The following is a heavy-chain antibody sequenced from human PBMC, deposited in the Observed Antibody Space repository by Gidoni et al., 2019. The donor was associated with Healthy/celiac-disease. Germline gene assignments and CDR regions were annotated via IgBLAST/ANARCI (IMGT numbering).Heavy chain of an antibody. Sequence: QVQLVQSGAEVKTPGASVKVSCMPSGYTFTSYSLHWVRQAPGQGLEWMGIINPRGGSTSYAQKFQGRVTRTRDTSTSTVYMELSSLRSEDTAVYYCARDAMGGYCSSTSCRRLGYYMDVWGKGTTVTVSS. J-gene: IGHJ6*03. CDR1: GYTFTSYS. CDR2: INPRGGST. CDR3: ARDAMGGYCSSTSCRRLGYYMDV. V-gene: IGHV1-46*03. D-gene: IGHD2-2*01.